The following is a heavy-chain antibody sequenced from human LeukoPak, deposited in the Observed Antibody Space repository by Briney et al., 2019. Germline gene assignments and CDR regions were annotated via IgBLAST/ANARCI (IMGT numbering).Heavy chain of an antibody. Sequence: SETLPLTCAVSGGSINIDNWWSWVRQPPGKGLEWIGEIYHSGSTNYNPSLKSRVTVSVDKSKNQFSLKLTSVTAADTAVYYCVRHPARGAGGYAFDIWGQGTMVTVSS. CDR2: IYHSGST. V-gene: IGHV4-4*02. CDR3: VRHPARGAGGYAFDI. CDR1: GGSINIDNW. D-gene: IGHD2-15*01. J-gene: IGHJ3*02.